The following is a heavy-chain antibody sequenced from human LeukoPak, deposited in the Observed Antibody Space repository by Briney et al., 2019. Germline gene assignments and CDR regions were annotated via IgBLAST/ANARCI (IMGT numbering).Heavy chain of an antibody. CDR3: TSGLFDY. Sequence: GGSLRLSCVGSGFTYTAHWMTRVRQAPGKGLEWVANIKEDGREKYYVDSVKGRFAISRDNAKNSLYLQMNSLRVEDTAVYYCTSGLFDYWGQGTLVTVFS. CDR1: GFTYTAHW. V-gene: IGHV3-7*03. CDR2: IKEDGREK. D-gene: IGHD3-22*01. J-gene: IGHJ4*02.